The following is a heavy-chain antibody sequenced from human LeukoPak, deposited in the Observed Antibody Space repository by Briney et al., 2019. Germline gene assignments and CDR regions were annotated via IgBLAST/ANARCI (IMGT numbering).Heavy chain of an antibody. D-gene: IGHD5-18*01. CDR1: GFTFSNAW. CDR2: ISGSGGST. CDR3: ANADTAMAGYFDY. J-gene: IGHJ4*02. V-gene: IGHV3-23*01. Sequence: GSLRLSCAASGFTFSNAWMSWVRQAPGKGLEWVSAISGSGGSTYYADSVKGRFTISRDNSKNTLYLQMNSLRAEDTAVYYCANADTAMAGYFDYWGQGTLVTVSS.